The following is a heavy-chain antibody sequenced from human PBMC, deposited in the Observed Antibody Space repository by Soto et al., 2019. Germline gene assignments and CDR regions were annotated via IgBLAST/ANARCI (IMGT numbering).Heavy chain of an antibody. Sequence: EVQLLDSGGGLVQPGGSLRLSCAASGFTFSNYVMNWVRQAPGKGLDWVSAISASGGSTYYADSVKGRFTISRDNSKNTLYLQMSSLRAEDTAVYYCAKVPLGSGYDLDYWCQGTLVTVSS. CDR2: ISASGGST. D-gene: IGHD5-12*01. CDR3: AKVPLGSGYDLDY. J-gene: IGHJ4*02. CDR1: GFTFSNYV. V-gene: IGHV3-23*01.